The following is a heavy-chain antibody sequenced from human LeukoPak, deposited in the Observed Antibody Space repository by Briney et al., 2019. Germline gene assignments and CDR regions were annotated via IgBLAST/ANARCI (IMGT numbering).Heavy chain of an antibody. CDR2: IWYDGSNK. Sequence: GRSLRLSCAASGFTFSSYGMHWVRQAPGKGLEWVAVIWYDGSNKYYADSVKGRFTISRGNSKNTLYLQMNSLRAEDTAAYYCARAQELLKGELDYWGQGTLVTVSS. CDR1: GFTFSSYG. V-gene: IGHV3-33*01. D-gene: IGHD1-26*01. CDR3: ARAQELLKGELDY. J-gene: IGHJ4*02.